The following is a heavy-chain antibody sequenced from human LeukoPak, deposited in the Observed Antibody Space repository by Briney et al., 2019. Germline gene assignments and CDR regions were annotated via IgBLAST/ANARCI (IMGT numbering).Heavy chain of an antibody. J-gene: IGHJ5*02. CDR2: IYYSGST. V-gene: IGHV4-39*01. CDR3: ARRKAYYYGSGNERFDP. Sequence: SETLSLTCTVSGGSISSSSYYWGWIRQPPGKALEWIGSIYYSGSTYYNPSLKSRVTISVDTSKNQFSLKLSSVTAADTAVYYCARRKAYYYGSGNERFDPWGQGTLVTVSS. CDR1: GGSISSSSYY. D-gene: IGHD3-10*01.